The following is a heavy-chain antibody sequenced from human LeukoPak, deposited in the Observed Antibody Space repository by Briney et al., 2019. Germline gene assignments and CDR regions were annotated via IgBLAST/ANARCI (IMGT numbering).Heavy chain of an antibody. CDR1: GFTFSSYA. J-gene: IGHJ4*02. D-gene: IGHD3-9*01. Sequence: GGSLRLSCAASGFTFSSYAMSWVRQAPGKGLEWVSAISGSGGSTYYADSVKGRFTISRDNSKNTLYLQMNSLRAEDTAVYYCAKKVGGNFDWLLFDYWGQGTLVTVSS. V-gene: IGHV3-23*01. CDR2: ISGSGGST. CDR3: AKKVGGNFDWLLFDY.